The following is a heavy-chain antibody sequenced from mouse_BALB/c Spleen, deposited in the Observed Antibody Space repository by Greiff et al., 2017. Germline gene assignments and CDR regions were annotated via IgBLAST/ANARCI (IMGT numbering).Heavy chain of an antibody. Sequence: EVMLVESGGGLVQPGGSLKLSCAASGFTFSSYGMSWVRQTPDKRLELVATINSNGGSTYYPDSVKGRFTIPRDNAKNTLYLQMSSLKSEDTAMYYCARVGRYYAMDYWGQGTSVTVSS. CDR1: GFTFSSYG. V-gene: IGHV5-6-3*01. D-gene: IGHD4-1*01. CDR3: ARVGRYYAMDY. J-gene: IGHJ4*01. CDR2: INSNGGST.